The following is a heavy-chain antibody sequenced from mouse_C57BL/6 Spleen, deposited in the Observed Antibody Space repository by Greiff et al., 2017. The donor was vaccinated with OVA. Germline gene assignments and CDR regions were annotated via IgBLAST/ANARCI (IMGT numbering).Heavy chain of an antibody. D-gene: IGHD1-1*01. Sequence: QVQLQQSGAELVRPGTSVKLSCKASGYTFTNYWIGWAKQRPGHGLEWIGGIYPGGGYTNYNEKFKGKATLTADKSSSTAYMQFSSLTSEDSAIYYCARSDDGSSYNYAMDYWGQGTSVTVSS. CDR2: IYPGGGYT. V-gene: IGHV1-63*01. CDR1: GYTFTNYW. CDR3: ARSDDGSSYNYAMDY. J-gene: IGHJ4*01.